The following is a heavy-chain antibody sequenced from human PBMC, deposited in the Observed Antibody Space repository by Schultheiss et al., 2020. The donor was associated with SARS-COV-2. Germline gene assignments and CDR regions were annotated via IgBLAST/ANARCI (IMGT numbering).Heavy chain of an antibody. Sequence: ASVKVSCKASGYTFTSYDINWVRQATGQGLEWMGWMNPNSGNTGYAQKFQGRVTMTRNTSISTAYMELSSLRSEDTAVYYCATPASRENQAPHYYYGMDVWGQGTTVTVSS. CDR2: MNPNSGNT. CDR1: GYTFTSYD. CDR3: ATPASRENQAPHYYYGMDV. J-gene: IGHJ6*02. D-gene: IGHD2-2*01. V-gene: IGHV1-8*01.